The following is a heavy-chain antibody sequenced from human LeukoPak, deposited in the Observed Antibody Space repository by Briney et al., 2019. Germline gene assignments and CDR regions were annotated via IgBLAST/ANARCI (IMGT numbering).Heavy chain of an antibody. J-gene: IGHJ4*02. CDR3: ARDKWGVYSSSPDQSDY. Sequence: ASVKVSCKASGYTFTGYYMHWVRQAPGQGLEWMGWMNPNSGGTNHAQKSQGRVTMTRDRSISTAYMELSRLRSGDTAVYYCARDKWGVYSSSPDQSDYWGQGTLVTVSS. CDR1: GYTFTGYY. V-gene: IGHV1-2*02. CDR2: MNPNSGGT. D-gene: IGHD6-6*01.